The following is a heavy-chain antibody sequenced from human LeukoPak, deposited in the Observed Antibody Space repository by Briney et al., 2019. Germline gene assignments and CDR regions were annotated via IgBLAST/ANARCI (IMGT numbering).Heavy chain of an antibody. CDR2: IRSKANNYAT. D-gene: IGHD1-26*01. J-gene: IGHJ6*02. V-gene: IGHV3-73*01. Sequence: GSLRLSCAASGFTFSGSTMHWVRQASGKGLEWVGRIRSKANNYATAYATSVKGRFTLSRDDSKNTAYPQMNSLKTEDTAVYYCIRGAASGSYYGFDVWGQGATVTVSS. CDR1: GFTFSGST. CDR3: IRGAASGSYYGFDV.